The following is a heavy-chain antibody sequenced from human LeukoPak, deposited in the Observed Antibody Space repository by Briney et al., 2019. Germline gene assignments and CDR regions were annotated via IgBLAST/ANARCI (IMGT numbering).Heavy chain of an antibody. CDR3: ARRNDFGI. Sequence: SETLSLTCTVSGVSVSGDHWNWIRQPPGKGLEWIGYIYYSGSTNYNPSLKSRVTISIDTSKNQFSLKLTSVTAADTAVYYCARRNDFGIWGQGTMVTVSS. CDR1: GVSVSGDH. V-gene: IGHV4-59*08. CDR2: IYYSGST. J-gene: IGHJ3*02.